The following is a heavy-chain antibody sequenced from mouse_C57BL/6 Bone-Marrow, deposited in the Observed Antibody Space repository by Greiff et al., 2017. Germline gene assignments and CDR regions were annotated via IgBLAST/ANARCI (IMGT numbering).Heavy chain of an antibody. J-gene: IGHJ1*03. Sequence: QVQLQQPGAELVKPGASVKLSCKASGYTFTSYWMHWVKQRPGRGLEWIGRIDPNSGGTKYNEQFKSKATLTVDKPSSTAYMQLSSLTSEDSAVYYCATDGYYWYFDVWGTGTTVTVSS. CDR3: ATDGYYWYFDV. CDR2: IDPNSGGT. V-gene: IGHV1-72*01. CDR1: GYTFTSYW. D-gene: IGHD2-3*01.